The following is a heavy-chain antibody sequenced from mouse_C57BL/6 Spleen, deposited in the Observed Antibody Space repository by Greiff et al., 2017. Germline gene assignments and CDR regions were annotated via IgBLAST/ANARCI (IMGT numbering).Heavy chain of an antibody. D-gene: IGHD1-1*01. V-gene: IGHV1-39*01. CDR1: GYSFTDYN. J-gene: IGHJ2*01. Sequence: VQLKESGPELVKPGASVKISCKASGYSFTDYNMNWVKQSNGKSLEWIGVINPNYGTTSYNQKFKGKATLTVDQSSSTAYMQLNSLTSADSAVDYCASHYYGSSSLDYWGQGTTLTVSA. CDR3: ASHYYGSSSLDY. CDR2: INPNYGTT.